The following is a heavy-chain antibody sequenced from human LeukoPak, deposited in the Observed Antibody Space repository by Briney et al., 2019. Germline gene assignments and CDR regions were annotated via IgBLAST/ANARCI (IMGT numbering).Heavy chain of an antibody. Sequence: SETLSLTCTVSGGSISSYYWSWIRQPPGKGLELIGYIYYSGSTNYNPSLKSRVTISVDTSKNQFSLKLSSVTAADTAVYYCARDWSDCSGGSCYFNWFDPWGQGTLVTVSS. J-gene: IGHJ5*02. V-gene: IGHV4-59*01. CDR2: IYYSGST. CDR1: GGSISSYY. CDR3: ARDWSDCSGGSCYFNWFDP. D-gene: IGHD2-15*01.